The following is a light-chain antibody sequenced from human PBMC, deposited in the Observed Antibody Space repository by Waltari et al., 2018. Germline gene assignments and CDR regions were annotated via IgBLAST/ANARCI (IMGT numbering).Light chain of an antibody. Sequence: EIVLTQSPGTLSLSPGERATLSCRASQRVTGNFLAWYQQRPGQAPRLRINGASSRATGIPDRFSGSGSGTDFTLTISRLEPEDFAVYYCQQYGYSASTFGGGTKVEIK. J-gene: IGKJ4*01. V-gene: IGKV3-20*01. CDR2: GAS. CDR1: QRVTGNF. CDR3: QQYGYSAST.